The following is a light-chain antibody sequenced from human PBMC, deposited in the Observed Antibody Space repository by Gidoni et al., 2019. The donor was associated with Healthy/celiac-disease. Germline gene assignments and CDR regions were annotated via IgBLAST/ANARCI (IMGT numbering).Light chain of an antibody. J-gene: IGKJ1*01. CDR1: QSISSW. V-gene: IGKV1-5*03. CDR2: KAS. Sequence: DIQITQSPSTLSASVGDRVTITCRASQSISSWLAWYLQKPGKAPKLLIYKASSLESGVPSRFSGSGSGTEFTLTISSLQPDDFATYYCQQYNSYSPWTFGQGTKGEIK. CDR3: QQYNSYSPWT.